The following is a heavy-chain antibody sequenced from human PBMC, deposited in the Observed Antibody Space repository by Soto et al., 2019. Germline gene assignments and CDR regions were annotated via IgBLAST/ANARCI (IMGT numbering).Heavy chain of an antibody. CDR1: GFTFSGSA. CDR2: IRSKANSYAT. J-gene: IGHJ5*02. Sequence: GGSLRLSCAASGFTFSGSAMHWVRQASGKGLEWVGRIRSKANSYATAYAASVKGRFTISRDDSKNTAYLQMNSLKTEDTAVYYCTRPIVARTNWFDPWGQGTLVTVSS. V-gene: IGHV3-73*01. CDR3: TRPIVARTNWFDP. D-gene: IGHD5-12*01.